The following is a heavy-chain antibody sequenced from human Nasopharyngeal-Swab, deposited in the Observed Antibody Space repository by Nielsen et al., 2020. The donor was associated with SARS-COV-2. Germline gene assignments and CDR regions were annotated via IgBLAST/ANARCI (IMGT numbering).Heavy chain of an antibody. J-gene: IGHJ6*02. D-gene: IGHD2-2*01. CDR2: ISSSGSTI. V-gene: IGHV3-11*04. CDR3: ARDQDVVVPAAIDYYYYGMDV. Sequence: RQPPGKGLEWVSYISSSGSTIYYADSVKGRFTISRDNAKNSLYLQMNSLRAEDTAVYYCARDQDVVVPAAIDYYYYGMDVWGQGTTVTVSS.